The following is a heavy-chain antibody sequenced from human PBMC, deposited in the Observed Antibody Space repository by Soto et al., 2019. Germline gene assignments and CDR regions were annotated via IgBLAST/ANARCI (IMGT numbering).Heavy chain of an antibody. CDR1: GFTFSSYA. CDR3: AKCSPRYSSGLKAYYFDY. V-gene: IGHV3-23*01. Sequence: EVQLLESGGGLVQPGGSPRLSCAASGFTFSSYAMSWVRQAPGKGLEWVSTISGSGGSTYYADSVKGRFTISRDYSKNTLYLQVNSLRAEDTAVYYCAKCSPRYSSGLKAYYFDYWGQGTLVTVSS. J-gene: IGHJ4*02. CDR2: ISGSGGST. D-gene: IGHD6-19*01.